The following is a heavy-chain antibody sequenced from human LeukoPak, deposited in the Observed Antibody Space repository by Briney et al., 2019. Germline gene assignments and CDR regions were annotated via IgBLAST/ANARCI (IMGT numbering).Heavy chain of an antibody. CDR1: GFTFSSYA. CDR2: ISYDGSNK. J-gene: IGHJ4*02. Sequence: PGGSLRLSCAASGFTFSSYAMHWVRQATGKGLEWVAVISYDGSNKYYADSVKGRFTISRDNSKNTLYLQMNSLRAEDTAVYYCARVAPSGRSPEDYWGQGTLVTVSS. V-gene: IGHV3-30-3*01. D-gene: IGHD2-15*01. CDR3: ARVAPSGRSPEDY.